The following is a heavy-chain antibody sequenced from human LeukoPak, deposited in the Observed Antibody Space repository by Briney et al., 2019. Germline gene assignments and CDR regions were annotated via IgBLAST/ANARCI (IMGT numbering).Heavy chain of an antibody. CDR2: INHSGST. CDR1: GGSFSGYY. V-gene: IGHV4-34*01. CDR3: ARPLQYSSGWYV. D-gene: IGHD6-19*01. Sequence: KPSETLSLTCAVYGGSFSGYYWSWIRQPPGKGLEWIGEINHSGSTNYNPSLKSRVTISVDTSKNQFSLKLSSVTAADTAVYYCARPLQYSSGWYVWGQGTLVTVSS. J-gene: IGHJ4*02.